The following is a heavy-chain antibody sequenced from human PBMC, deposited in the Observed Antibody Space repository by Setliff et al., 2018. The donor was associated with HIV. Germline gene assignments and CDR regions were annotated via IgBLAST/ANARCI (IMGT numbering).Heavy chain of an antibody. CDR1: GFSISDYW. Sequence: GGSLRLSCVASGFSISDYWMSWVRQAPGRGLEWAANINQDGSEKYYVDSVKGRFTISRDNAKNSLYLQMNSLRVEDTAVYYCARAWGYSGYDSSDASDIWGQGTMVTVSS. D-gene: IGHD5-12*01. CDR3: ARAWGYSGYDSSDASDI. CDR2: INQDGSEK. J-gene: IGHJ3*02. V-gene: IGHV3-7*03.